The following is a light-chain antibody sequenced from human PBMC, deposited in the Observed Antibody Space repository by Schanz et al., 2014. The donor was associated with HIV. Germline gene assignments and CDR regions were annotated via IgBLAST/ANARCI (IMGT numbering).Light chain of an antibody. J-gene: IGKJ2*01. Sequence: IQMTQSPSTVSASVGYRVTLTCRASQTIGRFLAWYQQKPGRAPKLLIYQASTLQTGVPSRFSGSGSGTSFTLTITSLQPDDFAAYYCQQCVTYPYTFGQGTTLDIK. CDR1: QTIGRF. CDR3: QQCVTYPYT. V-gene: IGKV1-5*03. CDR2: QAS.